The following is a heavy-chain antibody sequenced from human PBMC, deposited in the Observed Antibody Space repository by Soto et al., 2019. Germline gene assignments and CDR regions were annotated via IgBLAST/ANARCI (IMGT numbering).Heavy chain of an antibody. D-gene: IGHD6-6*01. CDR2: IYYSGST. Sequence: QVQLQESGPGLVKPSQTLSLTCTVSGGSISSGDYYWSWIRQPPGKGLEWIGYIYYSGSTYYNPSLKRRVTITVATSKNQSSLKLSSVTAADTAVYYCARGGIAARPSDYWGQGPLVTVSS. J-gene: IGHJ4*02. V-gene: IGHV4-30-4*01. CDR3: ARGGIAARPSDY. CDR1: GGSISSGDYY.